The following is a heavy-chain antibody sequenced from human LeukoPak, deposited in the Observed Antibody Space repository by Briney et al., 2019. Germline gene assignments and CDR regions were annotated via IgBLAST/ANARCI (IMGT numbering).Heavy chain of an antibody. V-gene: IGHV3-30-3*01. CDR2: ISYDGSNK. CDR1: GFTFSSYA. J-gene: IGHJ4*02. Sequence: GGSLRLSCAASGFTFSSYAMHWVRQAPGKGLEWVAVISYDGSNKYYADSVKGRFTISRDNSKNTLYLRMNSLRAEDTAVYYCARLAQGFDYWGQGTLVTVSS. CDR3: ARLAQGFDY.